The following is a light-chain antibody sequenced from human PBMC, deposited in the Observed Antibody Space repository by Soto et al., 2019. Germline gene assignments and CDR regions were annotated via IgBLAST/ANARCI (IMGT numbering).Light chain of an antibody. CDR1: SSNLGTGYD. CDR3: QSYDTSLSGSI. J-gene: IGLJ2*01. Sequence: QSVLTQPPSVSGAPGQRVTISCTGSSSNLGTGYDVHWYRQLPGTAPKLLIYANNNRPSGVPDRFSGSKSGTSASLAITGLQAEDEADYYCQSYDTSLSGSIFGGGTQLTVL. CDR2: ANN. V-gene: IGLV1-40*01.